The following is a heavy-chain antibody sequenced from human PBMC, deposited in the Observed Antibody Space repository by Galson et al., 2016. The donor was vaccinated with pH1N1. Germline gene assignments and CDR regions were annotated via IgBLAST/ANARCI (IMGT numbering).Heavy chain of an antibody. Sequence: SVKVSCKASGGIFNSHTISWVRQAPGQGLEWMGRILPILGMANYAQKFQGRVTITADKSTSTAYMEVISLRSDDTAVYYCARSAAAVGNALDMWGQGTKVTVSS. J-gene: IGHJ3*02. CDR2: ILPILGMA. CDR1: GGIFNSHT. D-gene: IGHD6-13*01. V-gene: IGHV1-69*02. CDR3: ARSAAAVGNALDM.